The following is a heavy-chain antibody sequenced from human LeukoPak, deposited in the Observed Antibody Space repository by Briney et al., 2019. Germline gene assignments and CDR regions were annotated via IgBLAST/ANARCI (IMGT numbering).Heavy chain of an antibody. J-gene: IGHJ4*02. Sequence: GGSLRLSCVASGFDISYNYVGWVRQAPGKGLEWVSGISWNSGSIGYADSVKGQFTISRDNAKNSLYLQMNSLRAEDTALYYCAKDATYDSSGCDYWGQGTLVTVSS. CDR2: ISWNSGSI. V-gene: IGHV3-9*01. D-gene: IGHD3-22*01. CDR1: GFDISYNY. CDR3: AKDATYDSSGCDY.